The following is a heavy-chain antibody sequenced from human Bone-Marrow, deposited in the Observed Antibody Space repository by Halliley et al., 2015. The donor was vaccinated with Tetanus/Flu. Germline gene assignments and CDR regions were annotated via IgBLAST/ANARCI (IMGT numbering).Heavy chain of an antibody. J-gene: IGHJ1*01. CDR1: GGSISNYY. Sequence: TLSLTCTVSGGSISNYYWSWIRQPPGKRPEWFGYIYYSGSTIYNPSLKSRVSISADTSKNQFSLKLISVTAADTAVYYCARGDSGHYWPFQPWGQGPLVSVSS. V-gene: IGHV4-59*01. D-gene: IGHD1-26*01. CDR2: IYYSGST. CDR3: ARGDSGHYWPFQP.